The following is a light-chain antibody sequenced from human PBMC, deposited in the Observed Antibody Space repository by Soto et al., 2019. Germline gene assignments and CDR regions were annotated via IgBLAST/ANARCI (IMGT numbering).Light chain of an antibody. CDR1: QSVSND. J-gene: IGKJ4*01. CDR2: SAS. CDR3: QQRTNWPPT. V-gene: IGKV3-11*01. Sequence: EIVLTQSPATLSLSPGERATLSCRASQSVSNDLVWYHQKPGQAPRVLIYSASNRANGIPARFSGSGSGTDFTLTISSLEPEDFAVYYCQQRTNWPPTFGGGTKVEMK.